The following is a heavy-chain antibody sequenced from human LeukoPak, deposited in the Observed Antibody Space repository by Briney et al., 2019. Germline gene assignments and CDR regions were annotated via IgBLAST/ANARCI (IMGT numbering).Heavy chain of an antibody. J-gene: IGHJ4*02. V-gene: IGHV3-23*01. Sequence: PGGSLRLSCAASGFTFKTCDMLGVRQAPGKGLEWVSTICGGGVNTYYADSVKGRFTISRDNYKDILYLQMNSLKAEDTALYYCTKDKHGYNTPGECWGQGALVTVSS. CDR2: ICGGGVNT. CDR3: TKDKHGYNTPGEC. D-gene: IGHD5-24*01. CDR1: GFTFKTCD.